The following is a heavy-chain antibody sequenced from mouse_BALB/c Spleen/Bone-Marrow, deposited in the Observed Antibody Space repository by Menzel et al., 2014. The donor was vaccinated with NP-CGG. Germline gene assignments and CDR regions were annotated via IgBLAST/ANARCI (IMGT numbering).Heavy chain of an antibody. CDR3: ARGSYYGHLDY. J-gene: IGHJ2*01. CDR1: GFDFRRYW. Sequence: EVKVVESGGGLVQPGGSLKLSCAASGFDFRRYWMGWVRQAPGKGLQWIGEINPDSRTINYTPSLKDKFIISRDNAKNTLYLQMTKVRSEDTALYYCARGSYYGHLDYWGQGTTLTVSS. CDR2: INPDSRTI. D-gene: IGHD2-1*01. V-gene: IGHV4-1*02.